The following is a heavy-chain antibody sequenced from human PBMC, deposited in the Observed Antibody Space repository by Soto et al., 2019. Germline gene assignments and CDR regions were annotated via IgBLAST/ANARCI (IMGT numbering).Heavy chain of an antibody. CDR2: IIPIFGTA. J-gene: IGHJ5*02. CDR3: ARQPRVEMATIRGLGWFDP. V-gene: IGHV1-69*12. CDR1: GGTFSSYA. Sequence: QVQLVQSGAEVKKPGSSVKVSCKASGGTFSSYAISWVRQAPGQGLEWMGGIIPIFGTANYAQKFQGRVTITADESTSTAYMELSSLRSEDTAVYYCARQPRVEMATIRGLGWFDPWGQGTLVTVSS. D-gene: IGHD5-12*01.